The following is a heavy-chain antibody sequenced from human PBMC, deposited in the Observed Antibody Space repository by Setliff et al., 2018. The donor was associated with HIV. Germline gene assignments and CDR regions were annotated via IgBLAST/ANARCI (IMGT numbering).Heavy chain of an antibody. CDR3: ARAFFFDTSGYRSYYHYMDV. CDR1: GGSLSGYH. J-gene: IGHJ6*03. V-gene: IGHV4-34*01. CDR2: INHSGST. D-gene: IGHD3-22*01. Sequence: SETLSLTCAVYGGSLSGYHWSWIRQSPEKGLEWIGEINHSGSTSYNPSLKSRVTISLDTSKNQFSLRLSSVTAADTATYYCARAFFFDTSGYRSYYHYMDVWGKGTTVTAP.